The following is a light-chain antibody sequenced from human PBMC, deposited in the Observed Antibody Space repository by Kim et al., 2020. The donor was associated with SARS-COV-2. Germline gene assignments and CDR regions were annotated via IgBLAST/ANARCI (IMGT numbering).Light chain of an antibody. V-gene: IGLV3-1*01. Sequence: PGNTASITCSGDKLWDKYACWYQQKPGQSPVLVIYQDSKRRSGIPGRFSGSNAGNTATLTISGTQAMDEADYYCQAWDSSTAVVGGGTQPTVL. J-gene: IGLJ3*02. CDR1: KLWDKY. CDR2: QDS. CDR3: QAWDSSTAV.